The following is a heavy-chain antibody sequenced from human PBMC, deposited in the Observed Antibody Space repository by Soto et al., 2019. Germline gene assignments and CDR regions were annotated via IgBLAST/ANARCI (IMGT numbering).Heavy chain of an antibody. Sequence: GGSLRLSCAASGFTFSNYAMSWVRQAPGKGLEWVSAISSSGGSTYYPDSVKGRFTISRDNSKNTLFLQMNSLRAEDTAVYYCTNRKLPTSPWGPAFDVWGQGTVVTVSS. CDR2: ISSSGGST. J-gene: IGHJ3*01. CDR1: GFTFSNYA. V-gene: IGHV3-23*01. CDR3: TNRKLPTSPWGPAFDV. D-gene: IGHD3-16*01.